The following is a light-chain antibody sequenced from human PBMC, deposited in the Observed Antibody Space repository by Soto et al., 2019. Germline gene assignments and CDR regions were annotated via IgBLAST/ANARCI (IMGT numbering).Light chain of an antibody. V-gene: IGKV3-11*01. CDR2: DAY. Sequence: EIVLTQSPGTLALSPGERATLSSRASQSFRGLLAWYQQRPGQAPRILIYDAYNRDTGIPPRFSGNRSGTDFTLTVSSLEPEDSEVYYCQQRHMWPITFGQGTRLEIK. CDR1: QSFRGL. CDR3: QQRHMWPIT. J-gene: IGKJ5*01.